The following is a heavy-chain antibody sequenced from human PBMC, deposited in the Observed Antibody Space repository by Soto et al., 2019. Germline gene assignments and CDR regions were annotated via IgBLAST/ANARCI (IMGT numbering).Heavy chain of an antibody. CDR2: IYYGGST. J-gene: IGHJ6*02. CDR1: GGSISSGDYY. D-gene: IGHD5-18*01. CDR3: ARDTAMVTTKYYYYGMDV. Sequence: PSETLSLTCTVSGGSISSGDYYWSWIRQPPGKGLEWIGYIYYGGSTYYNPSLKSRVTISVDTSKNQFSLKLSSVTAADTAVYYCARDTAMVTTKYYYYGMDVWGQGTTVTVSS. V-gene: IGHV4-30-4*01.